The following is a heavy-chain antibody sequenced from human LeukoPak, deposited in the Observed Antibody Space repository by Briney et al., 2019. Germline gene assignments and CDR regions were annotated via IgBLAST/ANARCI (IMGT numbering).Heavy chain of an antibody. V-gene: IGHV1-24*01. CDR2: FDPEDGET. CDR3: ATVLLHTYYYGMDV. CDR1: GYTLTELS. J-gene: IGHJ6*02. Sequence: RASVKVSCKVSGYTLTELSMHWVRQAPGKGLEWMGGFDPEDGETIYAQKFQGRVTMTEDTSTDTAYMELSSLRSEDTAVYYCATVLLHTYYYGMDVWGQGTTVTVSS. D-gene: IGHD2-15*01.